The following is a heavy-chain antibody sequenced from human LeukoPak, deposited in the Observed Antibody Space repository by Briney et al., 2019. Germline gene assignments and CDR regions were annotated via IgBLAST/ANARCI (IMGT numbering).Heavy chain of an antibody. CDR3: ARDPSNSSGWYVYFDY. Sequence: GASVKVSCKASGYTFTIYGISWVRQAPGQGLEWMGWISAYNGDTKYAQKLQGRVTMTTDTSTSTAYMELRSLRPDDTAVYYCARDPSNSSGWYVYFDYWGQGTLVTVSS. CDR2: ISAYNGDT. D-gene: IGHD6-19*01. CDR1: GYTFTIYG. J-gene: IGHJ4*02. V-gene: IGHV1-18*04.